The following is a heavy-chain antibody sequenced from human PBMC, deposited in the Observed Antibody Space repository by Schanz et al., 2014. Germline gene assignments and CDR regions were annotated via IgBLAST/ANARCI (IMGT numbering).Heavy chain of an antibody. V-gene: IGHV3-30-3*01. CDR3: ASITGYSDCGTDFDI. Sequence: QVQLLQFGGGVVQPGRSLRLSCAASGFTFSSYAMHWVRQAPGKGLEWVALISNDGSIKYYADSVEGRFTISRDNSRNALKLQMSSLRTEETAEYCGASITGYSDCGTDFDIWGQGTLXTVSS. CDR2: ISNDGSIK. CDR1: GFTFSSYA. D-gene: IGHD1-26*01. J-gene: IGHJ4*02.